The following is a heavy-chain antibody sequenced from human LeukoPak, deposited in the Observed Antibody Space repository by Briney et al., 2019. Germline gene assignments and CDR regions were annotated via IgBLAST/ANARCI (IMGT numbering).Heavy chain of an antibody. V-gene: IGHV3-30-3*02. J-gene: IGHJ4*02. D-gene: IGHD3-10*01. CDR3: AKLWFGELGAVYFDY. Sequence: GGSLRLSCAASGFTFSSYAMHWVSQAPGKGLEWVAVISYDGSNKYYADSVKGRFTISRDNSKNPLYLQMNSLRAEDTAVYYCAKLWFGELGAVYFDYWGQGTLVTVSS. CDR1: GFTFSSYA. CDR2: ISYDGSNK.